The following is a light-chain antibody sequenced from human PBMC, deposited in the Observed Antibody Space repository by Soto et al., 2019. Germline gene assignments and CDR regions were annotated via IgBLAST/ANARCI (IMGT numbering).Light chain of an antibody. Sequence: QSVLTQPPSVSAAPGQKVTISCSGSSSNIGNNYVSWYQQLPGTAPKLLIYDNNKRPSGIPDRFSGSKSGTSATLGITGLQTGDEADYYCGTWDSSLSAGGVFGGGTKVT. CDR2: DNN. CDR3: GTWDSSLSAGGV. CDR1: SSNIGNNY. V-gene: IGLV1-51*01. J-gene: IGLJ2*01.